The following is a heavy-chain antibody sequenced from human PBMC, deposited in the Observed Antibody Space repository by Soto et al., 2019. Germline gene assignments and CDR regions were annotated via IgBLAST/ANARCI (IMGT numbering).Heavy chain of an antibody. CDR2: ISPIFGTA. D-gene: IGHD3-16*01. CDR3: AREGRRHSGGIDY. CDR1: GGTFSSYS. J-gene: IGHJ4*02. V-gene: IGHV1-69*01. Sequence: QVQLVQSGAEVKKPGSSVKVSCKASGGTFSSYSINWVRRAPGQGLEWMGEISPIFGTANYAQKLQGRVTITADESTSTAYMELSSLRSKDTAVYYCAREGRRHSGGIDYWGQGTLVTVSS.